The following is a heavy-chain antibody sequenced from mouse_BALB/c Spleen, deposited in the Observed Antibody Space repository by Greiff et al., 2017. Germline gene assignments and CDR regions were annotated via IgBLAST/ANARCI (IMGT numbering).Heavy chain of an antibody. CDR1: GFTFSNYW. CDR3: TRQNYGSSQGFAY. J-gene: IGHJ3*01. CDR2: IRLKSNNYAT. Sequence: EVKLQESGGGLVQPGGSMKLSCVASGFTFSNYWMNWVRQSPEKGLEWVAEIRLKSNNYATHYAESVKGRFTISRDDSKSSVYLQMNNLRAEDTGIYYCTRQNYGSSQGFAYWGQGTLVTVSA. V-gene: IGHV6-6*02. D-gene: IGHD1-1*01.